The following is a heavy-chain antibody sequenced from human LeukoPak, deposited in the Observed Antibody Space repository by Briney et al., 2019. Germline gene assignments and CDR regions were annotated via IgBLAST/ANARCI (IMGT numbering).Heavy chain of an antibody. CDR1: GFTFDEYA. Sequence: GGSLRLSCAASGFTFDEYAMHWVRQAPGKGLEWVSLISGDGGSTYYADSVKGRFTISRDNSKNSLYLQMNSLRTEDTALYYCAKDIRAFRTQQLGVGIYGMDVWGQGTTVTVSS. D-gene: IGHD6-13*01. V-gene: IGHV3-43*02. CDR2: ISGDGGST. J-gene: IGHJ6*02. CDR3: AKDIRAFRTQQLGVGIYGMDV.